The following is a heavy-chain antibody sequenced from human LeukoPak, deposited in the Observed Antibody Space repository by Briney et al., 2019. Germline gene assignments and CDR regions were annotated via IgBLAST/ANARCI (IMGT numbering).Heavy chain of an antibody. Sequence: ASVEVSCKASGYTFTSYGISWVRQAPGQGLEWMGWISAYNGNTNYAQKLQGRVTMTTDTSTSTAYMELRSLRSDDTAVYYCARDQGFSKDIVVVPAAHWGQGTLVTVSS. D-gene: IGHD2-2*01. CDR1: GYTFTSYG. CDR2: ISAYNGNT. V-gene: IGHV1-18*01. CDR3: ARDQGFSKDIVVVPAAH. J-gene: IGHJ4*02.